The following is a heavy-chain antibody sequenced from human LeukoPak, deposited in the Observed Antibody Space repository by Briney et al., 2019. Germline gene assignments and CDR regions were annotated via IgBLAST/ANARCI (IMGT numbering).Heavy chain of an antibody. CDR3: ARNLGQTWGTVTTDLWYFDH. D-gene: IGHD4-11*01. CDR2: ISYSGNA. J-gene: IGHJ4*02. CDR1: GASVITTNYY. Sequence: SETLSLTCTVSGASVITTNYYWGWIRQPPGKGLEWIGSISYSGNAYYNPSLRSRLSISMDASKNQFSLKVRSVTAADTAVYYCARNLGQTWGTVTTDLWYFDHWGQGTLVPVSS. V-gene: IGHV4-39*01.